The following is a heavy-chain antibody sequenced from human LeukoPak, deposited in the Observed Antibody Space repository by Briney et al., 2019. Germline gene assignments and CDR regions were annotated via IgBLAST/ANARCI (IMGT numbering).Heavy chain of an antibody. CDR2: ISDSGAAM. Sequence: GGSLRLSCAASGFTFSTYSMNWVRQAPGEGLQWVSYISDSGAAMYYADSVKGRFTISRDNAKNSVYLQMNSLRDGDTAVYYCARDAGNSFDYWGQGTLVTVSS. CDR3: ARDAGNSFDY. V-gene: IGHV3-48*02. CDR1: GFTFSTYS. J-gene: IGHJ4*02.